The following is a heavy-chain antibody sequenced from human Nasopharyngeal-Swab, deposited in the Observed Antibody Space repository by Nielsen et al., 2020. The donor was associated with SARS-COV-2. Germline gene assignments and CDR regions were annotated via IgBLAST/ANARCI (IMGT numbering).Heavy chain of an antibody. D-gene: IGHD3-16*02. V-gene: IGHV3-30*03. CDR3: ARDKGLRDYVWGSYRSSYYYYHGMDV. CDR2: ISYDGSNK. J-gene: IGHJ6*02. CDR1: GFTFSSYG. Sequence: GEFLKISCAASGFTFSSYGMHWVRQAPGKGPEWVAVISYDGSNKYYADSVKGRFTISRDNSKNTLYLQMNSLRAEDTAVYFCARDKGLRDYVWGSYRSSYYYYHGMDVWGQGTTVTVSS.